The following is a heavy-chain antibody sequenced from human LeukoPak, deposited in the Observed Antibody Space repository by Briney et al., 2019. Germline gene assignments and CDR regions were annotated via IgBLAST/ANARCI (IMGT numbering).Heavy chain of an antibody. J-gene: IGHJ4*02. CDR1: GGSVSSGSYY. CDR3: ARDMGAPDYGSYSVDY. CDR2: IHYSGSA. Sequence: PSETLSLPCTVSGGSVSSGSYYWSWIRQPPGRGLEWIAYIHYSGSAAYNPSLKSRVTISRDMSTNQFSLKMTSVTAADTAVYFCARDMGAPDYGSYSVDYWGQGTLVTVSS. V-gene: IGHV4-61*01. D-gene: IGHD4-23*01.